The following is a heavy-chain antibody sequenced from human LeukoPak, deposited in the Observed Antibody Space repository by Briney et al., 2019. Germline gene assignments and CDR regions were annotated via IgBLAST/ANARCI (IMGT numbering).Heavy chain of an antibody. CDR1: GYSFTSYW. CDR2: IDSSDSYT. V-gene: IGHV5-10-1*01. CDR3: AXHRXSXXALRNWFDP. J-gene: IGHJ5*02. Sequence: TGESLKISCKGSGYSFTSYWISWVRQMPGKGLEWMGRIDSSDSYTNYSPSFQGHVTISADKSISTAYLQWSSLKASDTAMYYCAXHRXSXXALRNWFDPWGQGTLVTVSS.